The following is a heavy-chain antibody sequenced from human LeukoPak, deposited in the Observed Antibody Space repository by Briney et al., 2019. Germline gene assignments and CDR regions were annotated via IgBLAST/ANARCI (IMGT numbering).Heavy chain of an antibody. CDR2: ISPYGTTQ. CDR3: ARDVILTAVGPLRIDY. Sequence: GGSLRLSCAASGFTLRNFGLHWVRQAPGKGLEWVAGISPYGTTQFYTDSVKGRFTISRDNSMTTVDLQMNRLQPEDTAVYYCARDVILTAVGPLRIDYWGEGSLVIVSS. D-gene: IGHD3-9*01. CDR1: GFTLRNFG. V-gene: IGHV3-30*04. J-gene: IGHJ4*02.